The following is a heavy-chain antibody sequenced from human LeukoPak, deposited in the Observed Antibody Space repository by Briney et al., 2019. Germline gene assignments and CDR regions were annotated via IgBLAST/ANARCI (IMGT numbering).Heavy chain of an antibody. CDR3: ARGETNPFDY. V-gene: IGHV3-66*01. Sequence: GGSLRLSCAASGFTSSYYYMSGVRQAPGKGLEWLSVIHSGGSTYYADSVKGRFTVSRDNSKNMLYLQMNSLRAEDTAVYYCARGETNPFDYWGQGTLVTVSS. CDR2: IHSGGST. CDR1: GFTSSYYY. J-gene: IGHJ4*02.